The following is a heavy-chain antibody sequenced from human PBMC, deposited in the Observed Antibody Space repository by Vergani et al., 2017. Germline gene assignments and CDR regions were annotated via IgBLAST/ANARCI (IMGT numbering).Heavy chain of an antibody. CDR1: GFTFSSYA. V-gene: IGHV3-23*01. CDR2: ISGSGGST. J-gene: IGHJ1*01. CDR3: AKTPSPVYCSSTSCYTGYFQH. Sequence: EVQVLESGGGLVQPGGSLRLSCAASGFTFSSYAMTWVRQAPGKGLEWVSGISGSGGSTYYADSVKGRFTISRDNSKNTLYLQMNSLRAEDTAIYYCAKTPSPVYCSSTSCYTGYFQHWGQGTLVTVSS. D-gene: IGHD2-2*02.